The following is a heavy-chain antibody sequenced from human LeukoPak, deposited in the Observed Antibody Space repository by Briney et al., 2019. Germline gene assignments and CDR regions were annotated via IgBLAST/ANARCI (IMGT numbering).Heavy chain of an antibody. Sequence: ASVKVSCKASGYTFTSYDINWVRQATGQGLEWMGWMNPNSGNTGYAQKFQGRVTITRNTSISTAYMELSSLRSEDTAVYYCARGRGAAMVRGVVAFDYWGQGTLVTVSS. D-gene: IGHD3-10*01. V-gene: IGHV1-8*03. CDR1: GYTFTSYD. CDR3: ARGRGAAMVRGVVAFDY. CDR2: MNPNSGNT. J-gene: IGHJ4*02.